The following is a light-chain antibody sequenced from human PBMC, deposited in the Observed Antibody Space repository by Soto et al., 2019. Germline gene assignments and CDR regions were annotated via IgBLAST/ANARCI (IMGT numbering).Light chain of an antibody. CDR1: QSVSSG. V-gene: IGKV3-15*01. J-gene: IGKJ4*01. CDR2: AAS. CDR3: QQYNNWPLT. Sequence: EIVMTQSPATLSVSPGERATLSCRAGQSVSSGLAWYQQKPGQTPRLLIYAASTRATGIPARFSGSGSGTEFTLTISSLQSEDFAVYYCQQYNNWPLTFGGGIKVEIK.